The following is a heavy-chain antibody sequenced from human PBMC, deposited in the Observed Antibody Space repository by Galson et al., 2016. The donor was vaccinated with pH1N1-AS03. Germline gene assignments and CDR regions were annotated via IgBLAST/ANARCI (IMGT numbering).Heavy chain of an antibody. CDR3: ARQDVFSGKYYFDS. CDR1: GFSFSSHW. D-gene: IGHD1-26*01. Sequence: SLRLSCAASGFSFSSHWMRWVRQAPGKGLEWVANLNPDGDYKQYVDSVKGRFTISRDNAKNPDFFLQINNVRVEDTAIYYCARQDVFSGKYYFDSWGQGTPVTVSS. CDR2: LNPDGDYK. J-gene: IGHJ4*01. V-gene: IGHV3-7*01.